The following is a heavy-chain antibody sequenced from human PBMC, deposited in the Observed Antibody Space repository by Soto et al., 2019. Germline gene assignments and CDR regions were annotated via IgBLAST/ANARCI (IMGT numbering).Heavy chain of an antibody. J-gene: IGHJ4*02. Sequence: PGGSLRLSCATSGFTLTKSAMGWVRQAPGKGLEWVSSITTSGGTDYADSVTGRFTISRDNSRSTLYLQMNSLRAEDTAVYYCAKATGLLDPFDYWGQGILVTVSS. CDR2: ITTSGGT. D-gene: IGHD3-3*01. CDR1: GFTLTKSA. CDR3: AKATGLLDPFDY. V-gene: IGHV3-23*01.